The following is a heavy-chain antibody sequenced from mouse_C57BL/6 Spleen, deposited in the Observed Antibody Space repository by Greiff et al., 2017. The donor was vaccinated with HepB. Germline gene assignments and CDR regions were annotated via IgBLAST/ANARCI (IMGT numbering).Heavy chain of an antibody. J-gene: IGHJ2*01. D-gene: IGHD2-1*01. Sequence: EVQLQQSGPELVKPGASVKISCKASGYTFTDYYMNWVKQSHGKSLEWIGDINPNNGGTSYNQKFKGKATLTVDKSSSTAYMELRSLTSEDSAVYYCARRRVMVGYFDYWGQGTTLTVSS. CDR3: ARRRVMVGYFDY. CDR2: INPNNGGT. V-gene: IGHV1-26*01. CDR1: GYTFTDYY.